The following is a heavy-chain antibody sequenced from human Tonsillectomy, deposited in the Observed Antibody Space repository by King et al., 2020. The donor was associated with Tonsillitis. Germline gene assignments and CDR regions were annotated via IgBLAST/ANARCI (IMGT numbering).Heavy chain of an antibody. Sequence: QLQESGPGLEKPSETLSLTCTVSGGSVSSGSYYWSWIRQPPGKGLEWIGYIYYSGSTNYNPSLKSRVTISVDTSKNQFSLKLSSVTAADTAVYYCARDLLGRGTMVRVENWYFDLWGRGTLVTVSS. V-gene: IGHV4-61*01. CDR2: IYYSGST. CDR3: ARDLLGRGTMVRVENWYFDL. D-gene: IGHD3-10*01. J-gene: IGHJ2*01. CDR1: GGSVSSGSYY.